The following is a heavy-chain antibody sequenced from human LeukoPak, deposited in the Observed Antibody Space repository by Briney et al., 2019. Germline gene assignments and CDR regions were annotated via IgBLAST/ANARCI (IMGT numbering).Heavy chain of an antibody. V-gene: IGHV3-30*04. D-gene: IGHD5-24*01. CDR1: GFTFSSYA. Sequence: GGSLRLSCAASGFTFSSYAMHWVRQAPGKGLEWVAVISYDGSNKYYADSVKGRFTISRDNSKNTLYLQMNSLRAEDTAVYYCARDDRDGYNYNWFDPWGQGTLVTVSS. CDR2: ISYDGSNK. CDR3: ARDDRDGYNYNWFDP. J-gene: IGHJ5*02.